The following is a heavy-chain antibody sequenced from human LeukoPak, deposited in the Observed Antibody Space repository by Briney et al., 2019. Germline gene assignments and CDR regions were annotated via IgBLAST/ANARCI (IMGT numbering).Heavy chain of an antibody. Sequence: SETLSLTCAVFGDSISSSNWWSWVRQPPGKGLEWIGEIYHSGSTNYNPSLKSRVTISVDKSKNQFSLKLTSVTAADTALYYCARFSAPLRFRIDYWGQGTLVTVSS. CDR1: GDSISSSNW. J-gene: IGHJ4*02. CDR3: ARFSAPLRFRIDY. D-gene: IGHD3-16*01. CDR2: IYHSGST. V-gene: IGHV4-4*02.